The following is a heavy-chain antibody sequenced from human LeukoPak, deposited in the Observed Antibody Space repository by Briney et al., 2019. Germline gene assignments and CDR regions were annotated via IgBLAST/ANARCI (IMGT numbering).Heavy chain of an antibody. CDR1: GGSISSSSYY. CDR2: IYYSGST. V-gene: IGHV4-39*01. D-gene: IGHD2-2*01. Sequence: SETLSLTCTVSGGSISSSSYYWGWIRQPPGKGLEWIGSIYYSGSTYYNPSLKSRVTISVDTSKNQFSLKLSSVTAADTAVYYCARRTYQLLHWFDPWGQGTLVTVSS. CDR3: ARRTYQLLHWFDP. J-gene: IGHJ5*02.